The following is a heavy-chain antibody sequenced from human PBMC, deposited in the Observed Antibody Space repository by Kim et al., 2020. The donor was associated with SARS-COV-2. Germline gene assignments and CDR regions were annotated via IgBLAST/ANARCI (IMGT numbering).Heavy chain of an antibody. CDR2: INPNSGGT. D-gene: IGHD2-15*01. V-gene: IGHV1-2*02. J-gene: IGHJ5*02. CDR3: ARALGYCRGGSCYP. CDR1: GYSFTDYY. Sequence: ASVKVSCKVSGYSFTDYYVHWVRQAPGQGLEWMGWINPNSGGTKYAQKFQGRVTMTTDTSISTAYMEVRSLRSDDMAVYFCARALGYCRGGSCYPWGQGTLVTVSS.